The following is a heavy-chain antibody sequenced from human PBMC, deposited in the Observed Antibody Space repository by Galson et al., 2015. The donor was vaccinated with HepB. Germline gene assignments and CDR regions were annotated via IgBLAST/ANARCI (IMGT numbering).Heavy chain of an antibody. Sequence: SLRLSCAASGFTFSSYWMSWVRQAPGKGLEWVANIKQDGSEKYYVDSVKGRFTISGDNAKNSLYLQMNSLRAEDTAVYYCARHRFRSGVFADYWGQGTLVTVSS. CDR3: ARHRFRSGVFADY. D-gene: IGHD6-25*01. CDR1: GFTFSSYW. V-gene: IGHV3-7*03. CDR2: IKQDGSEK. J-gene: IGHJ4*02.